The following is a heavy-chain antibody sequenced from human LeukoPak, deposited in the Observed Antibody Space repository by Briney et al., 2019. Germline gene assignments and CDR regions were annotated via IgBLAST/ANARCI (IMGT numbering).Heavy chain of an antibody. D-gene: IGHD3-3*01. CDR3: ARAGITIFGPTYRPVDY. Sequence: GASVKVSCKASGYTFTGYYMHWVRQAPGQGLEWMGRINPNSGGTNYAQKFQGRVTMTRDTSISTAYMELSRLRSDDTAVYYCARAGITIFGPTYRPVDYWGQGTLVTVSS. J-gene: IGHJ4*02. CDR1: GYTFTGYY. CDR2: INPNSGGT. V-gene: IGHV1-2*06.